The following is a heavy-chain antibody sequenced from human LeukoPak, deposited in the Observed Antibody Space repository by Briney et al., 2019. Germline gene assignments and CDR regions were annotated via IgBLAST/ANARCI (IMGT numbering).Heavy chain of an antibody. J-gene: IGHJ6*02. D-gene: IGHD5-24*01. CDR2: IKQDGSEK. Sequence: PGGSLRLSCAASGFTFSSYWMSWVRQAPGKGLEWVAHIKQDGSEKYYVDSVKGRFTISRDNAKNTLYLQMNSLRAEDTAVYYCAREGSMAKILSLGYYYYGMDVWGQGTTVTVSS. CDR3: AREGSMAKILSLGYYYYGMDV. CDR1: GFTFSSYW. V-gene: IGHV3-7*01.